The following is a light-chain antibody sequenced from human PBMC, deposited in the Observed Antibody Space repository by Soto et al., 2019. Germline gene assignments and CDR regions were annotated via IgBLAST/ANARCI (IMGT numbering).Light chain of an antibody. CDR3: QTAWT. CDR1: QSVSSTY. CDR2: GAS. V-gene: IGKV3-20*01. Sequence: EIVLTQSPGTLSLSPGERATLSCRASQSVSSTYLAWYQQKPGQAPRLLIYGASSRATGIPDRFSGSGSGTDFTLTISRLEPEYFAVYYCQTAWTFGQGTKVEIK. J-gene: IGKJ1*01.